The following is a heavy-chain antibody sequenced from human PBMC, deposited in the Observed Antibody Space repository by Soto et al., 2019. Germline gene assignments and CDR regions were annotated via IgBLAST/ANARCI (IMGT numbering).Heavy chain of an antibody. D-gene: IGHD6-19*01. CDR1: GFTFSNAW. J-gene: IGHJ4*02. CDR3: TTFWVSSGRFY. V-gene: IGHV3-15*07. Sequence: PGESLKISCAASGFTFSNAWMNWVRQAPGKGLEWVGRIKSKTDGGTTDYAAPVKGRFTISRDDSKNTLYLQMNSLKTEDTAVYYCTTFWVSSGRFYWGQGTLVTVSS. CDR2: IKSKTDGGTT.